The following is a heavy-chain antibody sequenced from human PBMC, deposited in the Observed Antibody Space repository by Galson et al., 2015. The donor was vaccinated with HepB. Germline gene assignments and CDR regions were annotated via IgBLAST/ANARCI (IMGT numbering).Heavy chain of an antibody. J-gene: IGHJ5*02. CDR2: INHSGST. CDR3: ARGRWKTLGSSGPSSSRLRAGWFDP. V-gene: IGHV4-34*01. CDR1: GGSFSGYY. D-gene: IGHD6-6*01. Sequence: SETLSLTCAVYGGSFSGYYWSWIRQPPGKGLEWIGEINHSGSTNYNPSLKSRVTISVDTSKNQFSLKLSSVTAADTAVYYCARGRWKTLGSSGPSSSRLRAGWFDPWGQGTLVTVSS.